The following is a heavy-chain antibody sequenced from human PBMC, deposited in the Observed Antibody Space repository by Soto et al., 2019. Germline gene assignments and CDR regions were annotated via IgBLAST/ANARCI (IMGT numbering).Heavy chain of an antibody. CDR1: GGTFSSYA. D-gene: IGHD7-27*01. J-gene: IGHJ4*02. V-gene: IGHV1-69*01. Sequence: QVQLVQSGAEVQKPGSSVKVSCKASGGTFSSYAISWVRQAPGQGLEWMGGIIPIFGTANYAQKFQGRVTITADESTSTAYMELSSLRSEDTAVYYCARDPPIRQHLLGGGGYWGQGTLVTVSS. CDR3: ARDPPIRQHLLGGGGY. CDR2: IIPIFGTA.